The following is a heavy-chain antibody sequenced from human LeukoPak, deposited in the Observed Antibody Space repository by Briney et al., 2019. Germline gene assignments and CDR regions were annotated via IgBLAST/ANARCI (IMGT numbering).Heavy chain of an antibody. V-gene: IGHV3-30*18. J-gene: IGHJ4*02. CDR2: ISYDGSNK. CDR3: AKGRIAVAATDYFDY. CDR1: GFTFSSYG. D-gene: IGHD6-19*01. Sequence: GGSLRLSCAASGFTFSSYGMHWVRQAPGKGLEWVAVISYDGSNKYYADSVKGRFTISRDNSKNTLYLQMNSLRAEDTAVYYCAKGRIAVAATDYFDYWGQGTLVTVSS.